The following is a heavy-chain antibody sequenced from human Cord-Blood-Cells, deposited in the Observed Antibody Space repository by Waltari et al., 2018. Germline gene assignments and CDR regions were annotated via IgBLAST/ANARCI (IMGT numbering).Heavy chain of an antibody. D-gene: IGHD6-13*01. Sequence: QVQLVQSGAEVKKPGASVKVSCKVSGYTLTELSINWVRQAPGKGLEWMGAFFPEDGVTDYAQKCQGRVTMTADTTTDTPCMERSSLRSWDTSGYYCATASRLGAATGFYFCGQRTLVTVAS. V-gene: IGHV1-24*01. CDR3: ATASRLGAATGFYF. CDR1: GYTLTELS. CDR2: FFPEDGVT. J-gene: IGHJ4*02.